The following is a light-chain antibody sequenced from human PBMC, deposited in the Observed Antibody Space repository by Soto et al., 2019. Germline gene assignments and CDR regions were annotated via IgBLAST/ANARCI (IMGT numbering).Light chain of an antibody. CDR1: SSDVGGYDY. J-gene: IGLJ1*01. CDR3: SSYTTTSTSLNV. V-gene: IGLV2-14*01. Sequence: QSVLTQPASVSGSPGQSITISCTGTSSDVGGYDYVSWYQQPPDKAPKLLIYDVSNRPSGVSNRFSGSKSGNTASLTISGLQAEDEADYYSSSYTTTSTSLNVFGTGTKVTVL. CDR2: DVS.